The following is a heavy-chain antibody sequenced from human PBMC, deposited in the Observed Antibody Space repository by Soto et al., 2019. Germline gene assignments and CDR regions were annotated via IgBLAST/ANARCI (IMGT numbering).Heavy chain of an antibody. CDR3: SRGRDPHKGGRS. Sequence: SETLSLTCTVSGGSISSYYGGWFRQPPGKGLEWIGSIYYSGSTYYNPSLKSRVTISVDTSKNQFSLKLTSVTAADTAVYFCSRGRDPHKGGRSWGQGTLVTVSS. D-gene: IGHD1-26*01. CDR2: IYYSGST. J-gene: IGHJ4*02. V-gene: IGHV4-59*05. CDR1: GGSISSYY.